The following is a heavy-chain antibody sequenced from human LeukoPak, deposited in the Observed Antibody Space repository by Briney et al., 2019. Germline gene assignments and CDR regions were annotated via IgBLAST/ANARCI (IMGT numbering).Heavy chain of an antibody. J-gene: IGHJ5*02. CDR3: ARGAVKSHHLLYKRRSFDP. D-gene: IGHD2-2*02. CDR1: GGSFSANY. V-gene: IGHV4-34*01. Sequence: SQSRSLTSAVYGGSFSANYWSCIRPPPRNGLEWVGEIHHSGSTNYNPSLKTGATISVNTSTDQFSLSLSAVTAANTPGYYCARGAVKSHHLLYKRRSFDPWGQRALFTVSS. CDR2: IHHSGST.